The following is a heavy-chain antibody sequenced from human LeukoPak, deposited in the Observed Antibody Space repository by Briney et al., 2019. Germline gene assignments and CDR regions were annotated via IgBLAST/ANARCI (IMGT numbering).Heavy chain of an antibody. CDR1: GGTFSSYD. J-gene: IGHJ4*02. V-gene: IGHV1-69*04. D-gene: IGHD2-2*01. CDR3: ESSSAGYYFDY. Sequence: ASVKVSCKASGGTFSSYDISWVRQAPGQGLEWMGRIIPILGIANYAQKFQGRVTITADKSTSTAYMELSSLRSEDTAVYYCESSSAGYYFDYWGQGTLVTVSS. CDR2: IIPILGIA.